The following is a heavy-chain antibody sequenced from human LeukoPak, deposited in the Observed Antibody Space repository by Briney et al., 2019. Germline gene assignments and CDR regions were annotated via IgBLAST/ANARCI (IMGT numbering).Heavy chain of an antibody. D-gene: IGHD3-10*01. Sequence: GASVKVSCKASGYTFTSYGISWVRQAPGQGLEWMGWISAYNGNTNYAQKLQGRVTMTTDTSTSTAYMELRSLRSDDTAVYYCARVSITKVRGVLDPWGQGTLVTVSS. J-gene: IGHJ5*02. V-gene: IGHV1-18*04. CDR3: ARVSITKVRGVLDP. CDR2: ISAYNGNT. CDR1: GYTFTSYG.